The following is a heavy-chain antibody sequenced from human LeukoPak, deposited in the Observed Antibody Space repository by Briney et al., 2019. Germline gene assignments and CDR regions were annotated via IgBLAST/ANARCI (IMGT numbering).Heavy chain of an antibody. D-gene: IGHD4-23*01. CDR2: IYPRGST. Sequence: KTSETLSLTCTVSGGSISSTGYYWTWVRRPAGKGLEWIGRIYPRGSTLYNPSLKSRVTLSVDTSKNQFSLKLSSVTAADTAVYYCARDWPRLRWSLDYWGQGTLVTVSS. CDR3: ARDWPRLRWSLDY. V-gene: IGHV4-61*02. J-gene: IGHJ4*02. CDR1: GGSISSTGYY.